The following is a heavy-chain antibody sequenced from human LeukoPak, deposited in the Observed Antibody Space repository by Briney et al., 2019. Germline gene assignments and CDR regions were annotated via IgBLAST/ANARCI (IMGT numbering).Heavy chain of an antibody. CDR3: ARVRVGATTGDTFDI. J-gene: IGHJ3*02. CDR2: IWYDGSNK. V-gene: IGHV3-33*08. Sequence: GRSLRLSCAASGFTFSSYGMHWVRQAPGKGLEWVAVIWYDGSNKYYADSVKGRFTISRDNSKNTLYLQMNSLRAEDTAVYYCARVRVGATTGDTFDIWGQGTMVAVAS. CDR1: GFTFSSYG. D-gene: IGHD1-26*01.